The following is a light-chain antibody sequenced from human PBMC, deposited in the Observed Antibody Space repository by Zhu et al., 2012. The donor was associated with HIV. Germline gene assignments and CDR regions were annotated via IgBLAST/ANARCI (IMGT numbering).Light chain of an antibody. Sequence: DIQMTQSPSSVSASVGDRVTITCRASQDINTWVAWYQQKPGKAPKLLIYGASTLQSGVPSRFSGSASGTHFSLTISSLQPEDFATYFCQRANGFPVSFGGGTKVEI. V-gene: IGKV1-12*01. CDR3: QRANGFPVS. CDR2: GAS. J-gene: IGKJ4*01. CDR1: QDINTW.